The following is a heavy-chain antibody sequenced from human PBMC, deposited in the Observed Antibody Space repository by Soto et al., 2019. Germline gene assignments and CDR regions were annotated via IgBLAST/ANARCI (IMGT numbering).Heavy chain of an antibody. D-gene: IGHD6-6*01. CDR1: GGSISSSSYY. CDR2: IYYSGST. J-gene: IGHJ5*02. V-gene: IGHV4-39*01. Sequence: QLQLQESGPGLVKPSETLSLTCTVSGGSISSSSYYWGWIRQPPGKGLEWIGSIYYSGSTYYNPSLKSRVTISVDTSKNQFSLKLSSVTAADTAVYYCARSSSSGSKYRRNWFDPWGQGTLVTVSS. CDR3: ARSSSSGSKYRRNWFDP.